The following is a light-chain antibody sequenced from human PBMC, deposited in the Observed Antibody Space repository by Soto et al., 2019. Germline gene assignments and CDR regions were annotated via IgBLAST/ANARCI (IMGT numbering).Light chain of an antibody. CDR1: QSVLYSSNNKNY. Sequence: DIVMTQSPDSLAVSLGERATINCKSSQSVLYSSNNKNYLAWYQQKPGQPPKLLIYEASTRESGVPDRFSGSGSGTDFTLTISSLQAEDVAVYYCQQYYSTPWTFGQGTKVEIK. V-gene: IGKV4-1*01. J-gene: IGKJ1*01. CDR3: QQYYSTPWT. CDR2: EAS.